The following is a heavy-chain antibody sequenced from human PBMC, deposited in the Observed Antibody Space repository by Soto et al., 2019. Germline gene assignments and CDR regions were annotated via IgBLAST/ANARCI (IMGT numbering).Heavy chain of an antibody. J-gene: IGHJ4*02. Sequence: EVQLVESGGGLVQFGGSLRLSCAASGFTFSSYWMHWVRQVPGQGLVWVSRITGDGTNTGYSDSVKGRFTISRDNDNNTLDLQMNSMRAEDTAVYDCARRLSGYYGFVYWGQGTPVTVSS. D-gene: IGHD5-12*01. CDR2: ITGDGTNT. CDR3: ARRLSGYYGFVY. CDR1: GFTFSSYW. V-gene: IGHV3-74*01.